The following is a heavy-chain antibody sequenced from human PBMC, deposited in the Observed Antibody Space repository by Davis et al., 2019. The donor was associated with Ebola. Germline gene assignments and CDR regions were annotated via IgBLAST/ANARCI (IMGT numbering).Heavy chain of an antibody. V-gene: IGHV3-30-3*01. CDR1: GFTFSSYA. Sequence: PGGSLRLSCAASGFTFSSYAMHWVRQAPGKGLEWVAVISYDGSNKYYADSVKGRFTISRDNSKNTLYLQMNSLRAEDTAVYYCARAKEEIGIAVAGCFDYWGQGTLVTVSS. CDR2: ISYDGSNK. D-gene: IGHD6-19*01. J-gene: IGHJ4*02. CDR3: ARAKEEIGIAVAGCFDY.